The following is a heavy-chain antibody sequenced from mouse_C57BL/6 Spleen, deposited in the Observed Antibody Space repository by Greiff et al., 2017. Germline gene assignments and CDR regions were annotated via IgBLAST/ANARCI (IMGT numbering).Heavy chain of an antibody. J-gene: IGHJ4*01. Sequence: QVQLKESGAELVRPGTSVKVSCKASGYAFTNYLIEWVKQRPGQGLEWIGVINPGSGGTNYNEKFKGKATLTADKSSSTAYMQLSSLTSEDSAVYFCAREETTVEYYYAMDDWGQGTSVTVSS. V-gene: IGHV1-54*01. D-gene: IGHD1-1*01. CDR1: GYAFTNYL. CDR2: INPGSGGT. CDR3: AREETTVEYYYAMDD.